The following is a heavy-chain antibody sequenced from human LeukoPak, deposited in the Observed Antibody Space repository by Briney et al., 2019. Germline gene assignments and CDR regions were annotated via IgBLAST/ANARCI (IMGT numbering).Heavy chain of an antibody. CDR1: GVSISSDY. D-gene: IGHD4-17*01. Sequence: SETLSLTCTVSGVSISSDYWSWTRLPPGKGLEWIGCIYYSGSSNYTPSLTTPVTMSVDTPKNQFSLKLTSVTAADTAVYYCARRLRQNLFDPWGQGTLVTVSS. CDR3: ARRLRQNLFDP. CDR2: IYYSGSS. V-gene: IGHV4-59*08. J-gene: IGHJ5*02.